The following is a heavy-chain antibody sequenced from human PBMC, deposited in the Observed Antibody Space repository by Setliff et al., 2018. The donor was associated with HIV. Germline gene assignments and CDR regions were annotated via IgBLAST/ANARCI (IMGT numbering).Heavy chain of an antibody. Sequence: SETLPLTCTVSGGSITGYYWSWIRQPPGKGLEWIGWIYYSGNTRYNPSLKSRVTISLDTSKNRFSLKLSSVTAADTAVYYCARDRLTYYFDYWGQGILVTVSS. CDR2: IYYSGNT. D-gene: IGHD3-22*01. J-gene: IGHJ4*02. CDR1: GGSITGYY. V-gene: IGHV4-59*12. CDR3: ARDRLTYYFDY.